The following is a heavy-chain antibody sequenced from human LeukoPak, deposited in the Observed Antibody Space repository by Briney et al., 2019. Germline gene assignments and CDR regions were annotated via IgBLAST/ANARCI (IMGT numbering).Heavy chain of an antibody. CDR2: ISGSGGST. V-gene: IGHV3-23*01. CDR1: GFTFSSYA. CDR3: AKIGCSSTSCYQENYYGMDV. J-gene: IGHJ6*02. D-gene: IGHD2-2*01. Sequence: GGSLRPSCAASGFTFSSYAMSWVRQAPGKGLEWVSAISGSGGSTYYADSVKGRFTISRDNSKNTLYLQMNSLRAEDTAVYYCAKIGCSSTSCYQENYYGMDVWGQGTTVTASS.